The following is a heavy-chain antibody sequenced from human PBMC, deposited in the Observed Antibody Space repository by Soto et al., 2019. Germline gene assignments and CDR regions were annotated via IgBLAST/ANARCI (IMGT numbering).Heavy chain of an antibody. D-gene: IGHD3-3*01. CDR2: ISYDGHNK. CDR1: GFTYSTYT. Sequence: GGSFRLCCAGSGFTYSTYTMHWVRQAPGKGLESLAVISYDGHNKFYADSVKSRFTISRDSTKQTLYLQMNSLRTEDTAVYYCARALDFWSAYFDYWGQGSLVTVSS. J-gene: IGHJ4*02. V-gene: IGHV3-30-3*01. CDR3: ARALDFWSAYFDY.